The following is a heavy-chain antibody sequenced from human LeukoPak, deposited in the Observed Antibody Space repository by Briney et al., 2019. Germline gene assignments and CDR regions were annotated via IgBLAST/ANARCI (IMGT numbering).Heavy chain of an antibody. CDR1: GVSLHRSF. D-gene: IGHD3/OR15-3a*01. CDR3: GRRPAVDGPVDN. Sequence: SETLSLTCVVSGVSLHRSFWTWVRQPPGKGLEWIGRIYSSGTTDYSPSLKSRLTISIDTSKNQFSLRLASMTAADTAVYFCGRRPAVDGPVDNWGQGILVAVSS. CDR2: IYSSGTT. V-gene: IGHV4-59*01. J-gene: IGHJ4*02.